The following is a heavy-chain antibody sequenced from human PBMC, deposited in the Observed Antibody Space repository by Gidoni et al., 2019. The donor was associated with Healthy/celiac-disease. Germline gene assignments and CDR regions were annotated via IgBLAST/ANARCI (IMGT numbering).Heavy chain of an antibody. J-gene: IGHJ6*02. CDR1: GFTFRDYY. CDR3: ARDLAAAGYYYYYGMDV. D-gene: IGHD6-13*01. V-gene: IGHV3-11*01. Sequence: QVQLVESGGGLVKPGGSLRLSCAASGFTFRDYYMSWIRQAPGKGLVWVSYISSSGSTIYYADSVKGRFTISRDNAKNSLYLQMNSLRAEDTAVYYCARDLAAAGYYYYYGMDVWGQGTTVTVSS. CDR2: ISSSGSTI.